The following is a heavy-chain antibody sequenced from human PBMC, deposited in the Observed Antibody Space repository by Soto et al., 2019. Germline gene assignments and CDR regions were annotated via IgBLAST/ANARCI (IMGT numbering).Heavy chain of an antibody. V-gene: IGHV3-30-3*01. CDR2: ISYDGSNK. D-gene: IGHD5-18*01. J-gene: IGHJ5*02. CDR1: GFTFSSYA. CDR3: AREHMIQLGLLWFDP. Sequence: QVQLVESGGGVVQPGRSLRLSCAASGFTFSSYAMHWVRQAPGKGLERVAVISYDGSNKYYADSMKGRFTISRDNSKNTLYLQMNSLRAEDTAAYYCAREHMIQLGLLWFDPWGQGTLVTVSS.